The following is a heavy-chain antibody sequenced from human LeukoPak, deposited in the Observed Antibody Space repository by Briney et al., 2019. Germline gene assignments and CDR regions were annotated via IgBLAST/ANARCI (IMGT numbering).Heavy chain of an antibody. D-gene: IGHD5-12*01. CDR2: IYYSGST. CDR3: ARAKSQLWSRIVATIHYFDY. J-gene: IGHJ4*02. V-gene: IGHV4-59*01. CDR1: GGSISSYY. Sequence: NPSETLSLTCTVSGGSISSYYWSWIRQPPGKGLEWIGYIYYSGSTNYNPSLKSRVTISVDTSKNQFSLKLSSVTAADTAVYYCARAKSQLWSRIVATIHYFDYWGQGTLVTVSS.